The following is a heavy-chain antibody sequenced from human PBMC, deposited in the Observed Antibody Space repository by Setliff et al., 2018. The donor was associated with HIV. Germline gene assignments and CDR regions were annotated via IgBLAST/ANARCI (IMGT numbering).Heavy chain of an antibody. V-gene: IGHV1-69*10. CDR1: GGTFSNYA. J-gene: IGHJ3*02. D-gene: IGHD2-8*01. CDR2: LIPIVDIT. Sequence: ASVKVSCKASGGTFSNYAFSWVRQAPGQGREWMGGLIPIVDITKSTQKFRDRVTFTADESTKTAQMELSGLTFEDTAVYYCAKGPNFEDAFDIWGQGTMVT. CDR3: AKGPNFEDAFDI.